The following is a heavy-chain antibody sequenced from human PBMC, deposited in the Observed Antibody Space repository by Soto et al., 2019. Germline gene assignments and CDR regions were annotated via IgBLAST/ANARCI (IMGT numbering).Heavy chain of an antibody. CDR3: ASATVTTPYYYYGMDV. CDR1: GFTVSSNY. J-gene: IGHJ6*02. V-gene: IGHV3-53*01. D-gene: IGHD4-4*01. Sequence: GGSLRLSCAASGFTVSSNYMSWVRQAPGKGLEWVSVIYSGGSTYYADSVKGRFTISRDNSKNTLYLQMNSLRAEDTAVYYCASATVTTPYYYYGMDVWGQGTTVTVSS. CDR2: IYSGGST.